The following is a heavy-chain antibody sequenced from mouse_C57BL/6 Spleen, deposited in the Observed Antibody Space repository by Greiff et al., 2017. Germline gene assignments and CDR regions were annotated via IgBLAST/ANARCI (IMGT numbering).Heavy chain of an antibody. CDR3: AREDPPYYFDY. Sequence: QVQLQQPGAELVRPGSSVKLSCKASGYTFTSYWMHWVKQRPIQGLEWIGNIDPSDSETHYNQKFKDKATLTVDKSSSTAYMQLRSLTSEDSAVYYCAREDPPYYFDYWGQGTTLTVSS. V-gene: IGHV1-52*01. J-gene: IGHJ2*01. CDR2: IDPSDSET. CDR1: GYTFTSYW.